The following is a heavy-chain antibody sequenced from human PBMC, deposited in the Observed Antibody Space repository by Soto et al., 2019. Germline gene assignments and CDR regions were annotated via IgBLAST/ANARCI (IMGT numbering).Heavy chain of an antibody. CDR1: GFTFTNHG. D-gene: IGHD3-10*01. V-gene: IGHV3-30*03. J-gene: IGHJ4*02. Sequence: QVQLVESGGGVVRPGTSLTLSCAASGFTFTNHGMHWVRQAPGEGLEWVAVIGIDGGAKIYADSVKGRFTLSSDNTRNMLYMQMDSLSPDETAMYYCERGHSYDNGVFDYWGRGTLVTVSS. CDR2: IGIDGGAK. CDR3: ERGHSYDNGVFDY.